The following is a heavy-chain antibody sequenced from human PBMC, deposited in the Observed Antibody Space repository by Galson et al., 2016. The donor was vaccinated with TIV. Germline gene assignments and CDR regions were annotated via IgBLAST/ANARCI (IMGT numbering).Heavy chain of an antibody. J-gene: IGHJ5*02. Sequence: SVKVSCKASGYRFVDYYMNWVRQAPGRGLEWMGWINLNSGGTVYAQKFQGRVTRTRDTSVSTAYMELSRLMSDDTAVYYGAREAYCDLERFHNWFDPWGQGTLVTVSS. CDR3: AREAYCDLERFHNWFDP. V-gene: IGHV1-2*02. D-gene: IGHD2-21*01. CDR1: GYRFVDYY. CDR2: INLNSGGT.